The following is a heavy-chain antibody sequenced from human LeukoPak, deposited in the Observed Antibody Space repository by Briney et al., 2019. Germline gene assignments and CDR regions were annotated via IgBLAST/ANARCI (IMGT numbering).Heavy chain of an antibody. J-gene: IGHJ4*02. V-gene: IGHV3-21*01. Sequence: PGGSLRLSCAASGFTFSSYSMNWVRQAPGKGLEWVSSISSSSSYIYYADSVKGRFTISRDNAKNSLYLQMNSLRAEDTAVYYCAMYYYDSSGYTIGYFDYWGQGTLVTVSP. CDR1: GFTFSSYS. CDR3: AMYYYDSSGYTIGYFDY. CDR2: ISSSSSYI. D-gene: IGHD3-22*01.